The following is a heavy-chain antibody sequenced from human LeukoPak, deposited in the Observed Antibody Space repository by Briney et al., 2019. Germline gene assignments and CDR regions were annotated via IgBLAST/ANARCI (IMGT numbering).Heavy chain of an antibody. D-gene: IGHD6-6*01. Sequence: SETLSLTCTVSGGSISSYYWSWIRQPPGKGLEWIGYISYSGSTNYNPSLKSRVTISVDTSKNQFSLKLSSVTAADTAVYYCAREGQQLVPPFDYWGQGNLVTVSS. J-gene: IGHJ4*02. CDR2: ISYSGST. CDR1: GGSISSYY. CDR3: AREGQQLVPPFDY. V-gene: IGHV4-59*12.